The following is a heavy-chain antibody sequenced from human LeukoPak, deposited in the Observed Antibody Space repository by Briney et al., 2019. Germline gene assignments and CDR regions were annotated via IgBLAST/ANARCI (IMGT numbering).Heavy chain of an antibody. CDR3: AGGWQWLDY. V-gene: IGHV3-33*01. CDR2: IWYDGNKK. Sequence: GGSLRLSCAASGFPFSSYGMHWVRQAPGKGLEWVAVIWYDGNKKYYADSAKGRFTISRDNSKNTLYLQMNSLRVDDTAVYYCAGGWQWLDYWGQGTLVIVSS. J-gene: IGHJ4*02. CDR1: GFPFSSYG. D-gene: IGHD6-19*01.